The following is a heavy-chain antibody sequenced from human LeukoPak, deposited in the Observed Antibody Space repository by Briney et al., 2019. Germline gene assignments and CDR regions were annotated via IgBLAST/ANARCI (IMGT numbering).Heavy chain of an antibody. J-gene: IGHJ4*02. D-gene: IGHD3-22*01. V-gene: IGHV3-30-3*01. CDR3: ARDSSRTMIVVNPDY. CDR2: MSYDGSNK. Sequence: PGRSLRLSCAASGFTFSSYAMHWVRQAPGRGLEWVAVMSYDGSNKYYADSVKGRFTISRDNSKNTLYLQMNSLRAEDTAVYYCARDSSRTMIVVNPDYWGQGTLVTVSS. CDR1: GFTFSSYA.